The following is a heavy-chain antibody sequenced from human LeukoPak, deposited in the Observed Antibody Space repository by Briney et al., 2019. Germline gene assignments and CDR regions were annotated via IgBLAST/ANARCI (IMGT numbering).Heavy chain of an antibody. CDR3: ARGQRGYNYAFDI. CDR2: ISSSSSYI. Sequence: PGGSLRLSCAASGFTFSSYSMNWVRQAPGKGLEWVSSISSSSSYIYYADSVKGRFTISRDNAKNSLYLQMNSLRAEDTAVYYCARGQRGYNYAFDIWGQGTMVTVSS. D-gene: IGHD5-24*01. V-gene: IGHV3-21*01. J-gene: IGHJ3*02. CDR1: GFTFSSYS.